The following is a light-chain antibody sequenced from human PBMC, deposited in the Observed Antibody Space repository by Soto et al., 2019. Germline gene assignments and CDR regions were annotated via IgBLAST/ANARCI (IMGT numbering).Light chain of an antibody. CDR3: QQYESYSAIT. V-gene: IGKV1-5*01. Sequence: DIQMTQYPSTLSASVGASVTITCRASQSISPWLAWYQQKPGKAPKLLIYDASALQSGVPSRFSGSGSGSEFTLTISSLQPDDFATYYCQQYESYSAITFGQGTRLEIK. J-gene: IGKJ5*01. CDR1: QSISPW. CDR2: DAS.